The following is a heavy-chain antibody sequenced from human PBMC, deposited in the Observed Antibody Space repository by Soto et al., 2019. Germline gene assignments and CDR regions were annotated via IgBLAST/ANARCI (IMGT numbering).Heavy chain of an antibody. CDR1: GFTFSSCA. D-gene: IGHD6-19*01. Sequence: GGSLRLSCAASGFTFSSCAMSWVRQAPGRGLEWVSAITGGGGSTYYADSVKGRFTISRDNSKNTLYLQVNSLRGEDTAVYYCAKESGLLQWLVRGSFDYWGQGALVTVSS. J-gene: IGHJ4*02. CDR3: AKESGLLQWLVRGSFDY. V-gene: IGHV3-23*01. CDR2: ITGGGGST.